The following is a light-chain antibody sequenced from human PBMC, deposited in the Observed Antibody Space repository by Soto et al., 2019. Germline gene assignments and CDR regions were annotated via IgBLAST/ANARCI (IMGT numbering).Light chain of an antibody. CDR3: QQYDNWPPM. CDR1: QSVSSN. J-gene: IGKJ1*01. V-gene: IGKV3-15*01. Sequence: EIVMTQSPATLSMSPGESATLSCSASQSVSSNLAWYQQKPGQAPWLLIYGASTRATGVPARFSGSGSGTDFTLTISRLQSEDFAIYYCQQYDNWPPMFGHGTKVEIK. CDR2: GAS.